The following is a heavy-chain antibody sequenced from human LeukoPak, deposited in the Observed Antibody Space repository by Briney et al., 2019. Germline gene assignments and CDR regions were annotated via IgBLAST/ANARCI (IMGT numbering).Heavy chain of an antibody. CDR2: ISSSSSYI. V-gene: IGHV3-21*01. D-gene: IGHD5-18*01. J-gene: IGHJ3*02. CDR3: ARTTAMVLGGAFDI. Sequence: GGSLRLSCAASGFSISSSAMNWVRQAPGKGLEWVSSISSSSSYIYYADSVKGRFTISRDNAKNSLYLQMNSLRAEDTAVYYCARTTAMVLGGAFDIWGQGTMVTVSS. CDR1: GFSISSSA.